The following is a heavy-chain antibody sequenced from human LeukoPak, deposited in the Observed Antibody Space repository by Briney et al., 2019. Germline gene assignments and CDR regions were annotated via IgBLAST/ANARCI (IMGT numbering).Heavy chain of an antibody. V-gene: IGHV3-21*01. D-gene: IGHD6-19*01. J-gene: IGHJ4*02. CDR3: ARDLSIAVVGTRFDY. Sequence: GGSLRLSCAASGFTFSSYSMNWVRQAPGKGLEWVSSISSSSSYIYYADSVKGRFTISRDNAKNSLYLQMNSLRAEDTAVYYCARDLSIAVVGTRFDYWGQGTLVTVSS. CDR1: GFTFSSYS. CDR2: ISSSSSYI.